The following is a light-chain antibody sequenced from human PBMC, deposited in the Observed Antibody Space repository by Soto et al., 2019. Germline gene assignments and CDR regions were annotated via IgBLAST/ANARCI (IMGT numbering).Light chain of an antibody. Sequence: EIVMTQSPATLSVSPGERATLSCRASQSISSDVAWYQQKPGQAPRLLIYGASTTATGIPARFSGSGSGTEFTLTISSLRPEDFAVYYCQQYRSWPRTFGQGTKVDIK. CDR2: GAS. CDR1: QSISSD. CDR3: QQYRSWPRT. V-gene: IGKV3-15*01. J-gene: IGKJ1*01.